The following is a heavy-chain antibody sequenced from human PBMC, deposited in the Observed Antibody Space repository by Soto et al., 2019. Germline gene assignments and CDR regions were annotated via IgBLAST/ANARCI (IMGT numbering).Heavy chain of an antibody. D-gene: IGHD2-15*01. Sequence: QVQLVESGGGVVQPGRSLRLSCAASGFTFSSYGMHWVRQAPGKGLEWVAVISYDGSNKYYADSVKGRFTISRDNSKNTLYLQMNSLRAEDTAVYYCAKDRSVVVVAAALGYWGQGTLDTVSS. CDR2: ISYDGSNK. V-gene: IGHV3-30*18. CDR1: GFTFSSYG. J-gene: IGHJ4*02. CDR3: AKDRSVVVVAAALGY.